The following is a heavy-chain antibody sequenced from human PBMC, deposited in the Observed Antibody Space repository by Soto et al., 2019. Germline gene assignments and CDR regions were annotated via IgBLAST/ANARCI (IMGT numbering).Heavy chain of an antibody. CDR2: IYYSGST. V-gene: IGHV4-31*03. J-gene: IGHJ6*02. CDR3: ARDGLGVAAAGPYYYGMDV. Sequence: SETLSITCTVSGGSISSGGYYWSWIRQHPGKGLEWIGYIYYSGSTYYNPSLKSRVTISVDTSKNQFSLKLSSVTAADTAVYYCARDGLGVAAAGPYYYGMDVWGQGTTVTVSS. CDR1: GGSISSGGYY. D-gene: IGHD6-13*01.